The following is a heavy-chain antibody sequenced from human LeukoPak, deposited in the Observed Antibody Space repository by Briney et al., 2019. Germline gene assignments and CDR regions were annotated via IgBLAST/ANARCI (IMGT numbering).Heavy chain of an antibody. J-gene: IGHJ6*03. CDR3: AKDRGNHYYYYYYMDV. D-gene: IGHD1-14*01. V-gene: IGHV3-33*06. CDR1: GFTFSSYG. CDR2: IWYDGSNK. Sequence: GRSLRLSCAASGFTFSSYGMHWVRQAPGKGLEWVAVIWYDGSNKYYADSVKGRFTISRDNSKNTLYLQMYSLRAEDTAVYYCAKDRGNHYYYYYYMDVWGKGTTVTVSS.